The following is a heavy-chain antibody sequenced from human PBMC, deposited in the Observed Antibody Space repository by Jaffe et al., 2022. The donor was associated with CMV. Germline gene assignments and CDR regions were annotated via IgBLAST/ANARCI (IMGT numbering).Heavy chain of an antibody. V-gene: IGHV3-64*01. Sequence: EVQLVESGGGLVQPGGSLRLSCAASGFTFSSYAMHWVRQAPGKGLEYVSAISSNGGSTYYANSVKGRFTISRDNSKNTLYLQMGSLRAEDMAVYYCARGPPYQITIFGYMDVWGKGTTVTVSS. CDR3: ARGPPYQITIFGYMDV. D-gene: IGHD3-3*01. CDR2: ISSNGGST. J-gene: IGHJ6*03. CDR1: GFTFSSYA.